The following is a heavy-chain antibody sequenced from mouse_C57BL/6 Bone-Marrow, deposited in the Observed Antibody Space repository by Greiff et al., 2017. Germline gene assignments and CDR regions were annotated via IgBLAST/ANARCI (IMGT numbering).Heavy chain of an antibody. V-gene: IGHV1-52*01. CDR2: IDPSDSET. CDR1: GYTFTSYW. Sequence: QVQLQQPGAELVRPGSSVKLSCKASGYTFTSYWMHWVKQRPIQGLEWIGNIDPSDSETHYNQKFKDKATLTVDKSSSTAYMQLSSLTSEDSAVYYWARGYYSKAWFAYWGQGTLVTVSA. CDR3: ARGYYSKAWFAY. D-gene: IGHD2-5*01. J-gene: IGHJ3*01.